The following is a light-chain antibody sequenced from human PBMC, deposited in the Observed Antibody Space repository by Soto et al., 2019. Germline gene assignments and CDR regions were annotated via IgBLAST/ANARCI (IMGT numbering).Light chain of an antibody. CDR1: YSDIGAYNY. CDR3: SSYAGSSNV. Sequence: QSVLTQPPSASGSPGQSVTIPCTGTYSDIGAYNYVSWYQQHPGKAPKLMIYEVSNRPSGVSNRFSGSKSGNTASLTISGLQAEDEADYYCSSYAGSSNVFGTGTKVTVL. J-gene: IGLJ1*01. CDR2: EVS. V-gene: IGLV2-8*01.